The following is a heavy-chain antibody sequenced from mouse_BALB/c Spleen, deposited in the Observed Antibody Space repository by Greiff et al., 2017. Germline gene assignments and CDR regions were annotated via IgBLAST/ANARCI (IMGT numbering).Heavy chain of an antibody. V-gene: IGHV3-8*02. CDR3: ERCDGNYELYFDY. CDR1: GVSITSGY. Sequence: VQLQQSGPSLVKPSQTLSLTCSVTGVSITSGYWHWIRKFPGNKLEYMGDISYSGSTYYNPSLKSRISIIRDTSKNQYYLQLNSVTTEDTATYYGERCDGNYELYFDYWGQGTTLTVSS. J-gene: IGHJ2*01. D-gene: IGHD2-1*01. CDR2: ISYSGST.